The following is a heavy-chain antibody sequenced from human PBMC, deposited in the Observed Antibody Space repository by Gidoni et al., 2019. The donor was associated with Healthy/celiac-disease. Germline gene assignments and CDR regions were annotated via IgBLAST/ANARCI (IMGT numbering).Heavy chain of an antibody. CDR3: AKVHSSGSGSYSY. Sequence: EVQLLESGGGFVQPGGSLRLSCAASGFTFSSYAMSWVRQDPGKGLEWVSAISGSGGSTYYADSVKGRFTISRDNSKNTLYLQMNSLRAEDTAVYYCAKVHSSGSGSYSYWGQGTLVTVSS. J-gene: IGHJ4*02. CDR2: ISGSGGST. CDR1: GFTFSSYA. D-gene: IGHD3-10*01. V-gene: IGHV3-23*01.